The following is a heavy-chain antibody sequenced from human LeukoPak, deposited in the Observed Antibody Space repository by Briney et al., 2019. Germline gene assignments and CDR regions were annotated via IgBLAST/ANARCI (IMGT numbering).Heavy chain of an antibody. D-gene: IGHD1-26*01. J-gene: IGHJ1*01. CDR1: GFTFSNAW. V-gene: IGHV3-23*01. Sequence: GGSLRLSCAASGFTFSNAWMSWVRQAPGKGLEWVSAISGSGVTTHYAGSVKGRFSISRDNSKNTLYLQMNSLRVEDTALYYCAKKVVVGATSPYSDFQDWGQGTLVTVSS. CDR2: ISGSGVTT. CDR3: AKKVVVGATSPYSDFQD.